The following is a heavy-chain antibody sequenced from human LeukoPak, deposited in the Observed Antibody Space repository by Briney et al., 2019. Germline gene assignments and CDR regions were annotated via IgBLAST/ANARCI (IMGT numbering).Heavy chain of an antibody. Sequence: SETLSLTCAVYGGSFSGYYWSWIRQPPGKGLEWIGEINHSGSTNYNPSLKSRVTISVDTSKNQFSLKLSSVTAADTAVYYCASERTYYYGSGRINWFDPWGQGTLVTVSS. CDR2: INHSGST. D-gene: IGHD3-10*01. J-gene: IGHJ5*02. V-gene: IGHV4-34*01. CDR1: GGSFSGYY. CDR3: ASERTYYYGSGRINWFDP.